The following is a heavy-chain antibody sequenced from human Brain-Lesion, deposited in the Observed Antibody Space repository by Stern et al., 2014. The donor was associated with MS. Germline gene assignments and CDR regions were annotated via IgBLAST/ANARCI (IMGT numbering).Heavy chain of an antibody. J-gene: IGHJ4*02. V-gene: IGHV1-24*01. CDR1: GYTLTELS. CDR3: ATLSPGAGGNYYRHFDY. CDR2: FDPEDGET. Sequence: QMQLVQSGAEVKKPEASVKVSCKVSGYTLTELSMHWVRQAPRKGLEWMGGFDPEDGETIYAQKFQGRVTMTEDTSTDTAYMELSSLRSEDTAVYYCATLSPGAGGNYYRHFDYWGQGTLVTVSS. D-gene: IGHD1-26*01.